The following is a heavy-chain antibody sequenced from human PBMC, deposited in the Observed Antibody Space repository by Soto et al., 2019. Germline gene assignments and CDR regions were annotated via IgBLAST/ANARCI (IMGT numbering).Heavy chain of an antibody. CDR1: GYTFTSYD. CDR2: MNPNSGNT. V-gene: IGHV1-8*01. D-gene: IGHD3-3*01. J-gene: IGHJ6*02. Sequence: ASVKVSCKASGYTFTSYDINWVRQATGQGLEWMGWMNPNSGNTGYAQKFQGRVTMTRNTSISTAYMELSSLRSEDTAVYYCAGGHQGYYDFWSGYYYYYYYYGMDVWGQGTTVTVSS. CDR3: AGGHQGYYDFWSGYYYYYYYYGMDV.